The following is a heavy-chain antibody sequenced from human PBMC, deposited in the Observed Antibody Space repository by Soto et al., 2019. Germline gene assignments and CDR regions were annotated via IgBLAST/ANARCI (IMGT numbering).Heavy chain of an antibody. J-gene: IGHJ4*02. D-gene: IGHD4-17*01. V-gene: IGHV4-34*01. Sequence: SETLSLTCAVYGGSFSGYYWSWIRQPPGKGLEWIGEINHSGSTNYNPSLKSRVTISVDTSKNQFSLKLSSVTAADTAVYYCARGLPRTVGDYVGARYYFDYWGQGTLVTVSS. CDR3: ARGLPRTVGDYVGARYYFDY. CDR2: INHSGST. CDR1: GGSFSGYY.